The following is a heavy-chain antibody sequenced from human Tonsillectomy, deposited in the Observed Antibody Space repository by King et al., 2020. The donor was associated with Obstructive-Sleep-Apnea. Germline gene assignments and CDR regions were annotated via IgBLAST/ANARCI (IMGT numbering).Heavy chain of an antibody. Sequence: EVQLVESGGGLVPPGGSLRLSCAASGFTFSSYWMHWVRQAPGKGRVWVSRINSDGSITCYADSVKGRFTISRDNAENTLYLHMNSLRGDDTAVYYCTRIRAGTTVYCMDVWGQGTTVTVSS. CDR1: GFTFSSYW. D-gene: IGHD1/OR15-1a*01. V-gene: IGHV3-74*01. CDR3: TRIRAGTTVYCMDV. CDR2: INSDGSIT. J-gene: IGHJ6*02.